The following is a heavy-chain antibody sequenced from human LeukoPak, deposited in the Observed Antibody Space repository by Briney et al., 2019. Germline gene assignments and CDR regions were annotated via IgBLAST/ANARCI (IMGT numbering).Heavy chain of an antibody. D-gene: IGHD3-3*01. CDR1: GGSISSSSYY. CDR3: ARRLAIFGVVTTSRNWFDP. J-gene: IGHJ5*02. CDR2: IYYSGST. V-gene: IGHV4-39*01. Sequence: KPSETLSLTCTVSGGSISSSSYYWGWIRQPPGKGLEWIGSIYYSGSTYYNPSLKSRVTISVDTSKNQFSLKLSSVTAADTAVYYCARRLAIFGVVTTSRNWFDPWGQGTLVTVSS.